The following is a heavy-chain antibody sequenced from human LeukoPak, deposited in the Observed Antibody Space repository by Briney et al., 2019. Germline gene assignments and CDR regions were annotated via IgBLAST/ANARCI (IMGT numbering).Heavy chain of an antibody. Sequence: PGGSLRLSCAASGFTFSSYSMNWVRQALGKGLEWVSSISSSSSYIYYADSVKGRFTISRDNAKNSLYLQMNSLRAEDTAVYYCARRLNRDIVVVVAAPDAFDIWGQGTMVTVSS. D-gene: IGHD2-15*01. V-gene: IGHV3-21*01. CDR1: GFTFSSYS. CDR2: ISSSSSYI. J-gene: IGHJ3*02. CDR3: ARRLNRDIVVVVAAPDAFDI.